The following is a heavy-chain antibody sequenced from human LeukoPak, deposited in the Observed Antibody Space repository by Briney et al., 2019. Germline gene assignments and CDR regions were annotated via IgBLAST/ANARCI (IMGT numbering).Heavy chain of an antibody. Sequence: ASVKVSCKASGGTFSSYAISWVRQAPGQGLEWMGGIIPIFGTANYAQKFQGRVTITADESTSTAYMELSSLRSEDTAVYYCARYWELELPGAFDIWGQGTMVTVSS. CDR3: ARYWELELPGAFDI. V-gene: IGHV1-69*13. CDR2: IIPIFGTA. D-gene: IGHD1-7*01. J-gene: IGHJ3*02. CDR1: GGTFSSYA.